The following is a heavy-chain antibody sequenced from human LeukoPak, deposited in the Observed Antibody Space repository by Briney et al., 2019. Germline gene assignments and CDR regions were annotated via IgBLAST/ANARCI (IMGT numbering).Heavy chain of an antibody. D-gene: IGHD6-19*01. J-gene: IGHJ4*02. CDR2: INAGNGNT. V-gene: IGHV1-3*01. CDR1: GYTFTGYY. Sequence: ASVKVSCKASGYTFTGYYMHWVRQAPGQRLEWMGWINAGNGNTKYSQKFQGRVTITRDTSASTAYMELSRLRSEDTAVYYCARERYSSGWYEWGQGTLVTVSS. CDR3: ARERYSSGWYE.